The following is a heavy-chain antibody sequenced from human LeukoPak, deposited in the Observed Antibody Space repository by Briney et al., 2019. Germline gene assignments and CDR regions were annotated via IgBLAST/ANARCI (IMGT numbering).Heavy chain of an antibody. CDR3: ARRAVSVRRWFDP. J-gene: IGHJ5*02. CDR1: GGSISSGGYS. V-gene: IGHV4-30-4*07. CDR2: IYYSGST. D-gene: IGHD3-10*01. Sequence: PSETLSLTCAVSGGSISSGGYSWSWIRQPPGKGLEWIGYIYYSGSTYYNPSLKSRVTISVDTSKNQFSLKLSSVTAADTAVYYCARRAVSVRRWFDPWGQGTLVTVSS.